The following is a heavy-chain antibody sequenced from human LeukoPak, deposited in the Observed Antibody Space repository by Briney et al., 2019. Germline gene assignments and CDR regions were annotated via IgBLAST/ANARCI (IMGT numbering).Heavy chain of an antibody. V-gene: IGHV4-39*07. Sequence: KPSETLSLTCTVSGGSISSSSYYWGWIRQPPGKGLEWIGSIYYSGSTYYNPSLKSRVTISVDTSKNQFSLKLSSVAAADTAVYYCARGPGLLDYWGQGTLVTVSS. CDR1: GGSISSSSYY. CDR2: IYYSGST. CDR3: ARGPGLLDY. J-gene: IGHJ4*02.